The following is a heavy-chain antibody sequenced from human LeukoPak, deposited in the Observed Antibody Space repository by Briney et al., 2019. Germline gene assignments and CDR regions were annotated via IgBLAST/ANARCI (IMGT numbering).Heavy chain of an antibody. V-gene: IGHV4-34*01. CDR3: ARNYGSGSYYWFDP. J-gene: IGHJ5*02. CDR2: INHSGST. CDR1: GGSFSGYY. D-gene: IGHD3-10*01. Sequence: SETLSLTCAVHGGSFSGYYWSWIRQPPGKGLEWIGEINHSGSTNYNPSLKSRVTISVDTSKNQFSLKLSSVTAADTAVYYCARNYGSGSYYWFDPWGQGTLVTVSS.